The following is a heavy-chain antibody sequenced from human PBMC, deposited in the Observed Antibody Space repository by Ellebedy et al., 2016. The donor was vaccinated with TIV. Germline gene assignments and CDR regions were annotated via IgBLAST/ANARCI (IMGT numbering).Heavy chain of an antibody. CDR3: AREVAGRITIFGVVISGGDI. CDR1: GFTFSSYG. V-gene: IGHV3-33*01. D-gene: IGHD3-3*01. Sequence: GESLKISCAASGFTFSSYGMHWVRQAPGRGLEWVAVIWYDGTNEKYADSVKGRFTISRDNSKNTLYLQMNSLRAEDTAVYYCAREVAGRITIFGVVISGGDIWGQGTMVTVSS. J-gene: IGHJ3*02. CDR2: IWYDGTNE.